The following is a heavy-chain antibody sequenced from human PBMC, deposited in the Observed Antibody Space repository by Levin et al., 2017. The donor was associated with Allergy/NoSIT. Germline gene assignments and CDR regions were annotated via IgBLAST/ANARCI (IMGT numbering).Heavy chain of an antibody. V-gene: IGHV4-4*07. CDR1: GGSISSYY. D-gene: IGHD3-3*01. CDR3: ARGLYSVFWSTHDAFDI. CDR2: IYTSGST. J-gene: IGHJ3*02. Sequence: SETLSLTCTVSGGSISSYYWSWIRQPAGKGLEWIGRIYTSGSTNYNPSLKSRVTMSVDTSKNQFSLKLSSVTAADTAVYYCARGLYSVFWSTHDAFDIWGQGTMVTVSS.